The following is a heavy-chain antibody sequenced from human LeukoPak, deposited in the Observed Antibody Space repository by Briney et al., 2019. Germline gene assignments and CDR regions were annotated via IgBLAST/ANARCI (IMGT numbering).Heavy chain of an antibody. J-gene: IGHJ6*02. V-gene: IGHV3-9*01. CDR1: GFTFGDYA. Sequence: GGSLRLSCAASGFTFGDYAMHWVRQAPGKGLEWVSGISWNSGSIGYADSVKGRFTISRDNAKNSLYLQMNSLRAEDTALYYCAKDIGSGYPPAGMDVWGQGTTVTVSS. CDR2: ISWNSGSI. D-gene: IGHD3-22*01. CDR3: AKDIGSGYPPAGMDV.